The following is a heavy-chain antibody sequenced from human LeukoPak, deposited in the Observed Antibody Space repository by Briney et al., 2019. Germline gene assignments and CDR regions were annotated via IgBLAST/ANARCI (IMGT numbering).Heavy chain of an antibody. V-gene: IGHV3-30*02. CDR1: GFTSSHFS. J-gene: IGHJ4*02. CDR2: IRYDGGNK. Sequence: GGSLRLSCAASGFTSSHFSKHWIRQAPGKGLEWVAFIRYDGGNKYYADSVKGRFTISRDNSKNTLYLQMNSLRAEDTAVYYCAKGGYYGDYYDYWGQGTLVTVSS. CDR3: AKGGYYGDYYDY. D-gene: IGHD4-17*01.